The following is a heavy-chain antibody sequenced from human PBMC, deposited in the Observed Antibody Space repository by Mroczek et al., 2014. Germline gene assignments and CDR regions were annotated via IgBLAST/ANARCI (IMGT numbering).Heavy chain of an antibody. CDR1: GGSISSGSYY. V-gene: IGHV4-61*02. D-gene: IGHD1-26*01. CDR2: IYTSGST. J-gene: IGHJ5*02. Sequence: VQLLESGPGLVKPSQTLSLTCTVSGGSISSGSYYWSWIRQPAGKGLEWIGRIYTSGSTNYNPSLKSRVTISVDTSKNQFSLKLSSVTAADTAVYYCARDRGRNWEPTSFWFDPWGQGTLVTVSS. CDR3: ARDRGRNWEPTSFWFDP.